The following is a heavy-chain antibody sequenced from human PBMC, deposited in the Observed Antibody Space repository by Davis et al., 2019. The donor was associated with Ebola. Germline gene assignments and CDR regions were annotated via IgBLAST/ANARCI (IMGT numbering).Heavy chain of an antibody. V-gene: IGHV3-21*01. CDR3: ARDVGVLVAELDY. CDR1: GFTFSSYS. CDR2: ISNDSSRI. Sequence: GESLKISCAASGFTFSSYSMNWVRQAPGKGLEWVSSISNDSSRIHYPDSVEGRFTISRDNAKNSLFLEMNSLRAEDTAVYYCARDVGVLVAELDYWGQGTQVTVSS. D-gene: IGHD5-12*01. J-gene: IGHJ4*02.